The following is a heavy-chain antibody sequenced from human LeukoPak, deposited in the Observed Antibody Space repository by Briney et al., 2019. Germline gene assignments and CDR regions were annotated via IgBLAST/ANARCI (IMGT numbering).Heavy chain of an antibody. Sequence: ASVKLSCTASGYTFTSYGISRVRQAPGQGLEWMGWISAYNGNTNYAQTLQGRVTMTTDTSTSTAYKERRGLRSGGTAVYYCARDYAWLAPPFDYWGQGTLVTVSS. V-gene: IGHV1-18*01. J-gene: IGHJ4*02. CDR1: GYTFTSYG. D-gene: IGHD5-12*01. CDR3: ARDYAWLAPPFDY. CDR2: ISAYNGNT.